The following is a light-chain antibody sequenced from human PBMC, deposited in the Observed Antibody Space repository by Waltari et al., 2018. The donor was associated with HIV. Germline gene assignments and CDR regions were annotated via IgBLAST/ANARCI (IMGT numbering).Light chain of an antibody. J-gene: IGLJ2*01. CDR3: GVWDDNLRGV. CDR2: KNK. Sequence: QAVLTQPPSASASSGQKITISCSGGDSNVGSHYVYWYHQFPGWAPKLLLYKNKQRSSAVPDRFSGSKSGTSASLTISGLRSEDEGIYFCGVWDDNLRGVFGGGTRLTV. V-gene: IGLV1-47*01. CDR1: DSNVGSHY.